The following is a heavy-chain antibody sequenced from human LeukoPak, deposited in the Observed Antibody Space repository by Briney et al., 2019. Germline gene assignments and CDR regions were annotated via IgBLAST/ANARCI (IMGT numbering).Heavy chain of an antibody. D-gene: IGHD6-6*01. Sequence: GGSLRLSCAASGFTFSSYAMSWVRQALGKGREWVSAISGSGGSTYYADPVKGRFTISRDNSKNTLYLQMNSLKAEDTAVYYCQSIAAKSPNGYWGQGTLVTVSS. CDR2: ISGSGGST. CDR3: QSIAAKSPNGY. CDR1: GFTFSSYA. V-gene: IGHV3-23*01. J-gene: IGHJ4*02.